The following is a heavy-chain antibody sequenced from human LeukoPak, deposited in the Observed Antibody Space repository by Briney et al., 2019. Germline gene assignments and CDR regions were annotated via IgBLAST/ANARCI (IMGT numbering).Heavy chain of an antibody. V-gene: IGHV1-18*01. D-gene: IGHD2-15*01. CDR3: ARDVGITVAASFDP. CDR1: GYSSTNYG. J-gene: IGHJ5*02. Sequence: WASVKVSCKASGYSSTNYGISWVRQAPRQGLEWMGWIRIYRGNTNYAQKFQGRVTMTTDTSTSTVYMEVRGLRSDDTAMYYCARDVGITVAASFDPWGQGTLVTVSS. CDR2: IRIYRGNT.